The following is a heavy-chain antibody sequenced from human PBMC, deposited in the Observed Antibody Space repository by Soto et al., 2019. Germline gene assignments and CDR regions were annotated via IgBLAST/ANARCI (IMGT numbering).Heavy chain of an antibody. J-gene: IGHJ6*02. CDR2: IYYSGST. CDR1: GGSISSYY. Sequence: SETLSLTCTVSGGSISSYYCSWIRHPPGKGLEWIGYIYYSGSTNYNPSLKSRVTISVDTSKNQFSLKLSSVTAADTAVYYCARVTYYCGSGSYQGMDVWGQGTTVTVSS. V-gene: IGHV4-59*01. D-gene: IGHD3-10*01. CDR3: ARVTYYCGSGSYQGMDV.